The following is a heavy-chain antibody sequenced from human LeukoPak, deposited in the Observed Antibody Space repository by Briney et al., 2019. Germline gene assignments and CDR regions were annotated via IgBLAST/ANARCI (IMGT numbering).Heavy chain of an antibody. Sequence: GGSLRLSCAASGFTFSSYGIHWVRQAPGKGLEWVAVISYDGSNKYYADSVKGRFTISRDNSKNTLYLQMSSLRAEDTAVYYCSSHGGKNFDYWGQGTLVTVSS. D-gene: IGHD4-23*01. V-gene: IGHV3-30*03. J-gene: IGHJ4*02. CDR3: SSHGGKNFDY. CDR1: GFTFSSYG. CDR2: ISYDGSNK.